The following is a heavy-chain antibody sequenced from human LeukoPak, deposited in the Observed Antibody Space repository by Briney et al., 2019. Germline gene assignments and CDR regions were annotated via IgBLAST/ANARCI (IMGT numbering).Heavy chain of an antibody. CDR3: VREDNAFNI. Sequence: GGSLRLSCVASGFTFSSHFMLWIRQAPGEGLMWVSQISGDETYTNYADSVKGRFTISRDNAKNTLYLQMNSLRAEDTAIYYCVREDNAFNIWGQGTLVTVSS. CDR1: GFTFSSHF. J-gene: IGHJ3*02. V-gene: IGHV3-74*01. CDR2: ISGDETYT.